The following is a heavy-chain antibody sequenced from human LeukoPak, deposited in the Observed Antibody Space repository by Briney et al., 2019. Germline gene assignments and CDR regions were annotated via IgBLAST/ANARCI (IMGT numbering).Heavy chain of an antibody. CDR1: DDSLSSGTYY. D-gene: IGHD5-12*01. J-gene: IGHJ4*02. Sequence: SETLSLTCTVSDDSLSSGTYYWNWTRLYPGKGLEWIGCIHYTGSIYYNPSLKSRVTISVDTSKNQFSLNVNSVTAADTAVYYCARGVDRTKIYSWGQGTLVTVSS. CDR3: ARGVDRTKIYS. V-gene: IGHV4-31*03. CDR2: IHYTGSI.